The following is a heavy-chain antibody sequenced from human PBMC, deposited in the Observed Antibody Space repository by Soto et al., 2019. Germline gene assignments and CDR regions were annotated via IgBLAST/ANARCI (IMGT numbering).Heavy chain of an antibody. Sequence: ASVKVSCKASGYTFTSYDINWVRQATGQGLEWMGWMNPNSGNTGYAQKFQGRVTMTRNTSISTAYMELSSLRSEDTAVYYCARAGGDYVSNNQEVFDIWGKGTMVTVSS. J-gene: IGHJ3*02. CDR1: GYTFTSYD. V-gene: IGHV1-8*01. CDR3: ARAGGDYVSNNQEVFDI. CDR2: MNPNSGNT. D-gene: IGHD4-17*01.